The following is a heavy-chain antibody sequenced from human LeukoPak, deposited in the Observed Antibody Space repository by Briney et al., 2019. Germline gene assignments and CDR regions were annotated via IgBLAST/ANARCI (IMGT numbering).Heavy chain of an antibody. CDR2: ISSSGSTI. V-gene: IGHV3-48*03. CDR1: GFTFSSYE. D-gene: IGHD6-6*01. J-gene: IGHJ4*02. CDR3: ARFSSSSGGFDY. Sequence: PGGSLRLSCAASGFTFSSYEMNWVRQAPGKGLEWVSYISSSGSTIYYADSVKGRFTISRDNAKNSLHLQMNSLRAEDTAVYYCARFSSSSGGFDYWGQGTLVTVSS.